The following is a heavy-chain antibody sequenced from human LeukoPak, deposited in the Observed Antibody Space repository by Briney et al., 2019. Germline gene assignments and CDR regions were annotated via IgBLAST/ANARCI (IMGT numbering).Heavy chain of an antibody. J-gene: IGHJ6*03. CDR3: TTDSSSWSYIYYYYMDV. CDR2: IKSKTDGGTT. CDR1: GFTFSNAW. Sequence: GRSLRLSCAASGFTFSNAWMSWVRQAPGKGLEWVGRIKSKTDGGTTDYAAPVKGRFTISRDDSKNTLYLQMNSLKTEDTAVYYCTTDSSSWSYIYYYYMDVWGKGTTVTVSS. D-gene: IGHD6-13*01. V-gene: IGHV3-15*01.